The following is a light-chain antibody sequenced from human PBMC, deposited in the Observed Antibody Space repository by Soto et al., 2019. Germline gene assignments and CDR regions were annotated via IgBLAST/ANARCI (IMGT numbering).Light chain of an antibody. CDR1: QSVSSS. V-gene: IGKV3D-15*01. CDR2: DES. J-gene: IGKJ3*01. Sequence: EIVLTQSPATLSLSPGERATLSCRASQSVSSSLAWYQQKPGQAPRLLIYDESSGATGTPARFSGSGSGTEFTLSISSLQSEDFAIYYCQQYNKWPFTFGPGTKVDIK. CDR3: QQYNKWPFT.